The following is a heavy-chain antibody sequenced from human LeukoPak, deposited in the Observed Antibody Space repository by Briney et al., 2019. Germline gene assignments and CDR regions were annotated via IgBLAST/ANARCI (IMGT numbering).Heavy chain of an antibody. CDR2: IYYSGST. V-gene: IGHV4-39*01. CDR1: GGSISNYY. J-gene: IGHJ4*02. CDR3: AGGYSGSYYDY. D-gene: IGHD1-26*01. Sequence: PSETLSLTCTVSGGSISNYYWGWIRQAPGKGLEWIGSIYYSGSTYYNPSLKSRVTISVDTSKNQFSLKLSSVTAADTAVYYCAGGYSGSYYDYWGQGTLVTVSS.